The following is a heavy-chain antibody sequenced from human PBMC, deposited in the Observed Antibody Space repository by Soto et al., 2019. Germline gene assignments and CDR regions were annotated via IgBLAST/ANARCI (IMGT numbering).Heavy chain of an antibody. Sequence: ASVKVSCKASGYSFTDYHIHWVRQAPGQGLEWLGRINPKSGGTSTAQKFQGWVTMTRDRSISTVYMELTRLRSDDTAVYFCARGHSTDCSNGVCTLFYNHEMDVWGPGTTVTGSS. CDR3: ARGHSTDCSNGVCTLFYNHEMDV. J-gene: IGHJ6*02. CDR1: GYSFTDYH. CDR2: INPKSGGT. V-gene: IGHV1-2*04. D-gene: IGHD2-8*01.